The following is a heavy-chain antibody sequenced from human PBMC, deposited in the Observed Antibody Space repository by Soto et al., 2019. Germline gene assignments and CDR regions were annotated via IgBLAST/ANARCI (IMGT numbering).Heavy chain of an antibody. CDR3: AKDLDIVVVPADMVHYGMDV. Sequence: EVQLLESGGGLVQPGGSLRLSCAASGFIFSSDAMSWVRQAPGKGLEWVSAISGSGGSTYYADSVKGRFTISRDNSKNTLYLQMNSRRAEDTAVYYCAKDLDIVVVPADMVHYGMDVWGQGTTVTVS. CDR1: GFIFSSDA. V-gene: IGHV3-23*01. J-gene: IGHJ6*02. D-gene: IGHD2-2*01. CDR2: ISGSGGST.